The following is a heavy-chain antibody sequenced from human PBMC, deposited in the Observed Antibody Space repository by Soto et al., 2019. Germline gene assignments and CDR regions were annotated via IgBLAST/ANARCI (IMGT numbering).Heavy chain of an antibody. V-gene: IGHV4-34*01. CDR3: ARGFHFYYYGMDV. CDR1: GGSFSGYY. Sequence: PSETLSLTCAVYGGSFSGYYWSWIRQPPGKGLEWIGEINHSGSTNYNPSLKSRVTISVDTSKNQFSLKLSSVTAADTAVYYCARGFHFYYYGMDVWGQGTTVTVSS. D-gene: IGHD3-3*02. J-gene: IGHJ6*02. CDR2: INHSGST.